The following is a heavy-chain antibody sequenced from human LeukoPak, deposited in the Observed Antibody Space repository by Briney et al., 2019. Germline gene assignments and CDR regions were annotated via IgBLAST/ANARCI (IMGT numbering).Heavy chain of an antibody. CDR3: ARERLGYCSSTSCYERSNWFDP. CDR2: ISSSSDYK. Sequence: GGALRLSCAPSGVTFSSYSMNWARQAPGKGGEGGSAISSSSDYKYYADSVKGRFTISRDNAKNSLYLQMNSLRAEDTAVYYCARERLGYCSSTSCYERSNWFDPWGQGTLVTVSS. CDR1: GVTFSSYS. D-gene: IGHD2-2*01. J-gene: IGHJ5*02. V-gene: IGHV3-21*01.